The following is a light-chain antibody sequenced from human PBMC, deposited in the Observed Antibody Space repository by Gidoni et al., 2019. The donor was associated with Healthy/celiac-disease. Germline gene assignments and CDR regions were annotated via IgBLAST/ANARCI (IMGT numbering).Light chain of an antibody. CDR1: SSDAGGYNY. V-gene: IGLV2-14*01. CDR3: SSYTSSSTWV. J-gene: IGLJ3*02. CDR2: DVS. Sequence: QSSLPQPASVSGSPGHSITISCTGTSSDAGGYNYVSCYQQHPGKAPKLMIYDVSNRPSGVSNRFSGSKSGNTASLTISGLQAEDEADYYCSSYTSSSTWVFGGGTKLTVL.